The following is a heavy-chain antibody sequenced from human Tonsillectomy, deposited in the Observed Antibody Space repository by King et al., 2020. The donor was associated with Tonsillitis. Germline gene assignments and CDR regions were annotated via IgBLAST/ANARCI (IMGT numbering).Heavy chain of an antibody. CDR2: INGDGSST. CDR3: VSWYNYYYGMDV. Sequence: VQLVESGGGLVQPGGSLRLSCAASGFTFSSYWMHWVRQAPEKGLVWVSRINGDGSSTSYADSVKGRFTISRDNAKNTLYLQMNSLRAEDTALYYCVSWYNYYYGMDVWGQGTTVTVSS. V-gene: IGHV3-74*01. CDR1: GFTFSSYW. J-gene: IGHJ6*02. D-gene: IGHD6-13*01.